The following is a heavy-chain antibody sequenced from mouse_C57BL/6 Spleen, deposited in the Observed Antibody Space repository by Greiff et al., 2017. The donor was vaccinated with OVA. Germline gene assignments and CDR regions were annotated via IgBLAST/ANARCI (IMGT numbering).Heavy chain of an antibody. CDR3: VLGYYFDY. CDR1: GYTFTDYY. V-gene: IGHV1-26*01. D-gene: IGHD4-1*01. Sequence: EVQLQQSGPELVKPGASVKISCKASGYTFTDYYMNWVKQSHGKSLEWIGDINPNNGGTSYNQKFKGKATLTVDKSSSTAYMELRSPTSEDSAVYYCVLGYYFDYWGQGTTLTVSS. CDR2: INPNNGGT. J-gene: IGHJ2*01.